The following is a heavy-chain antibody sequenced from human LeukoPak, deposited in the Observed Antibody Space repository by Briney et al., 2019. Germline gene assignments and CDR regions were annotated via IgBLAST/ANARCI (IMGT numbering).Heavy chain of an antibody. V-gene: IGHV3-30*18. CDR1: GFTFSSYG. CDR2: MSYDGSNK. Sequence: PGRSLRLSCAASGFTFSSYGMHWVRQAPGKGLEWVAVMSYDGSNKYYADSVKGRFTISRDNSENTLYLQMHSLRAEDTAVYYCAKGFYYDSSGYYEVEYYFDYWGQGTLVTVSS. D-gene: IGHD3-22*01. CDR3: AKGFYYDSSGYYEVEYYFDY. J-gene: IGHJ4*02.